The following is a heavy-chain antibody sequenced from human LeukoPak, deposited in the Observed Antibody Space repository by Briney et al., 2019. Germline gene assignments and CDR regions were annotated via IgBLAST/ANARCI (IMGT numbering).Heavy chain of an antibody. D-gene: IGHD5-24*01. CDR2: ISGRGDTI. J-gene: IGHJ4*02. Sequence: GGSLRLSCAASGFTFSSYAMSWVRQAPGKGLEWVSAISGRGDTIFYADSLRGRFTVSRDNSKNTLYLQMNSLRAEDTAVYYCAKATMATTYFDYWGQGTLVTVPS. CDR3: AKATMATTYFDY. CDR1: GFTFSSYA. V-gene: IGHV3-23*01.